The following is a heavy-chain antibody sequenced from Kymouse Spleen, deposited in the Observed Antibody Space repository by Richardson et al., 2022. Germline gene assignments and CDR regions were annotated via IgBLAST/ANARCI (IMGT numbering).Heavy chain of an antibody. V-gene: IGHV3-73*02. CDR3: TRPTYYYDSSGYP. CDR2: IRSKANSYAT. J-gene: IGHJ5*02. D-gene: IGHD3-22*01. Sequence: EVQLVESGGGLVQPGGSLKLSCAASGFTFSGSAMHWVRQASGKGLEWVGRIRSKANSYATAYAASVKGRFTISRDDSKNTAYLQMNSLKTEDTAVYYCTRPTYYYDSSGYPWGQGTLVTVSS. CDR1: GFTFSGSA.